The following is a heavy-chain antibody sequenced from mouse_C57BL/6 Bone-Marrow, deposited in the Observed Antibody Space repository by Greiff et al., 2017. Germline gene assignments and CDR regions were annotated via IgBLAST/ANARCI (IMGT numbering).Heavy chain of an antibody. Sequence: VQLQQSGAELVMPGASVKLSCKASGYTFTSYWMHWVKQRPGQGLEWIGEIDPSDSYTNYNQKFKGKSTLTVDKSSSTAYMQLSSLTSEDSAVYYCARGATVVPYWYFDVWGTGTTVTVSS. D-gene: IGHD1-1*01. CDR1: GYTFTSYW. CDR3: ARGATVVPYWYFDV. J-gene: IGHJ1*03. CDR2: IDPSDSYT. V-gene: IGHV1-69*01.